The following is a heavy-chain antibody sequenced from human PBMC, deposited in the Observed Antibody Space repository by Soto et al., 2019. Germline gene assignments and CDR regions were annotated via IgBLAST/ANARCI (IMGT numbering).Heavy chain of an antibody. CDR1: GYTFTSYG. CDR2: ISAYNGNT. J-gene: IGHJ3*02. Sequence: GASEKVSCKASGYTFTSYGISWVRQAPGQGLEWMGWISAYNGNTNYAQKLQGRVTMTTDTSTSTAYMELRSLRSDDTAVYYCAREGRDGYRMSAFDIWGQGTMVTVSS. D-gene: IGHD5-12*01. V-gene: IGHV1-18*04. CDR3: AREGRDGYRMSAFDI.